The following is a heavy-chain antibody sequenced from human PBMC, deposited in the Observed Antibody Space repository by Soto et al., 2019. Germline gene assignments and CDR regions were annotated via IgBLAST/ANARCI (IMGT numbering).Heavy chain of an antibody. Sequence: QVQLVQSGAEVKKPGASVKVSCKASGYTFTSYGISWVRQAPGQGLEWMGWISAFNGDTNYAQRPQDRVTRTTDTPTSTAYRELRSLRSDDTAVFYCATGATGDYWGQGTLVTVSS. CDR2: ISAFNGDT. CDR3: ATGATGDY. D-gene: IGHD1-26*01. CDR1: GYTFTSYG. V-gene: IGHV1-18*01. J-gene: IGHJ4*02.